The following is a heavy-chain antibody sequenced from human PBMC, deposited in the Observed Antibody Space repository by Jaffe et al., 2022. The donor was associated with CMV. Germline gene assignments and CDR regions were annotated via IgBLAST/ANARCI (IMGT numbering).Heavy chain of an antibody. J-gene: IGHJ4*02. D-gene: IGHD6-6*01. V-gene: IGHV3-15*01. CDR2: IKSKTDGGTT. CDR3: TPTSIAGRRVDY. Sequence: EVQLVESGGGLVKPGESLRLSCAASGFTFSNAWMSWVRQAPGKGLEWVGRIKSKTDGGTTDYAAPVKGRFTISRDDPKNMLYLQMDSLKIEDTAVYYCTPTSIAGRRVDYWGQGTLVTVSS. CDR1: GFTFSNAW.